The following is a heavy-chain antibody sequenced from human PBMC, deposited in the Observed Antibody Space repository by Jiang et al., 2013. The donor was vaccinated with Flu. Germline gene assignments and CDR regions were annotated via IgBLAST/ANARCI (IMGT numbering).Heavy chain of an antibody. D-gene: IGHD6-19*01. J-gene: IGHJ5*02. CDR1: GGSFSGYY. V-gene: IGHV4-34*01. CDR2: INHSGST. CDR3: VGQWLVRVWFDP. Sequence: KPSETLSLTCAVYGGSFSGYYWSWIRQPPGKGLEWIGEINHSGSTNYNPSLKSRVTISIDTSKNQFSLKLTSVTAADTAVYYCVGQWLVRVWFDPWGQGTLVTVSS.